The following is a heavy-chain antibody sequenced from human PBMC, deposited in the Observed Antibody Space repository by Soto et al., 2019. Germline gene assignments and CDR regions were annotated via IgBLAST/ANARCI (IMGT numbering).Heavy chain of an antibody. CDR3: ATPADYYDSSGYSFDY. Sequence: GGSLRLSCAASGFTFSSYGMHWVRQAPGKGLEWVAVISYDGSNKYYADSVKGRFTISRDNSKNTLYLQMNSLRAEDTAVYYCATPADYYDSSGYSFDYWGQGTLVTVSS. CDR2: ISYDGSNK. V-gene: IGHV3-30*03. D-gene: IGHD3-22*01. J-gene: IGHJ4*02. CDR1: GFTFSSYG.